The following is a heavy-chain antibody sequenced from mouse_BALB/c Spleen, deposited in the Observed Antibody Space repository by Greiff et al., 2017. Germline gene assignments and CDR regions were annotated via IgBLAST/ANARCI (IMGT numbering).Heavy chain of an antibody. V-gene: IGHV3-6*02. J-gene: IGHJ2*01. CDR1: GYSITSGYY. D-gene: IGHD2-1*01. CDR3: ASHGNHYFDY. CDR2: ISYDGSN. Sequence: DVQLVESGPGLVKPSQSLSLTCSVTGYSITSGYYWNWIRQFPGNKLEWMGYISYDGSNNYNPSLKNRISITRDTSKNQFFLKLNSVTTEDTATYYCASHGNHYFDYWGQGTTLTVSS.